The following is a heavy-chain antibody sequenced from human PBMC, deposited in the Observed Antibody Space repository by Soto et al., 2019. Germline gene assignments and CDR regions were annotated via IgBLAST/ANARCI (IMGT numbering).Heavy chain of an antibody. CDR1: GFTFGDYA. CDR3: TRDGGYYLKDYYYGMDV. Sequence: PGGSLRLSCTASGFTFGDYAMSWVRQAPGKGLEWVGFIRSKAYGGTTEYAASVKGRFTISRDDSKSIADLQMNSLKTEDTAVYYSTRDGGYYLKDYYYGMDVWGQGTTVTVSS. D-gene: IGHD3-22*01. J-gene: IGHJ6*02. CDR2: IRSKAYGGTT. V-gene: IGHV3-49*04.